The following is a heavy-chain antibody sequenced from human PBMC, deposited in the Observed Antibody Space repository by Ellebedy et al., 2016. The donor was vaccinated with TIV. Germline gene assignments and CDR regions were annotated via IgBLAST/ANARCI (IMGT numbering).Heavy chain of an antibody. CDR2: INTDTGNP. D-gene: IGHD3-10*01. V-gene: IGHV7-4-1*02. J-gene: IGHJ4*02. CDR3: VRDRRGAGPSQFGVDF. Sequence: AASVKVSCKASGYAFSGYDMNWVRQAPGQGLEWMGWINTDTGNPTYAQDFTGRFVFSLDTSVSTAYLEISSLKAEDTAMYFCVRDRRGAGPSQFGVDFWGQGILVTVSS. CDR1: GYAFSGYD.